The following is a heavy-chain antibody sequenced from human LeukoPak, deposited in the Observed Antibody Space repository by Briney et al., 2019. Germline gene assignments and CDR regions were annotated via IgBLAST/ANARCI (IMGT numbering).Heavy chain of an antibody. D-gene: IGHD2-2*02. J-gene: IGHJ4*02. Sequence: SETLSLTCAVYGGSFSGYYWSWIRQPPGKGLEWIGEINHSGSTYYNPSLKSRVTISVDTSKNQFSLKLSSVTAADTAVYYCARHVYCSSTSCYTSPYYFDYWGQGTLVTVSS. CDR1: GGSFSGYY. CDR3: ARHVYCSSTSCYTSPYYFDY. CDR2: INHSGST. V-gene: IGHV4-34*01.